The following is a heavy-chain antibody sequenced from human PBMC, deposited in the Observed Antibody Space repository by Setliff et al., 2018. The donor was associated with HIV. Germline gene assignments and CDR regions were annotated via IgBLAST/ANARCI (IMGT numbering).Heavy chain of an antibody. J-gene: IGHJ4*02. CDR2: IIPIFGTA. Sequence: GASVKVSCKASGGSFSSYAISWVRQAPGQGLEWMGGIIPIFGTANYAQKFQGRVTITTDESTSTAHMELSSLRSEDTAVYYCARERRYCSGGSCSKFFDYWGQGMLVTAPQ. CDR3: ARERRYCSGGSCSKFFDY. V-gene: IGHV1-69*05. CDR1: GGSFSSYA. D-gene: IGHD2-15*01.